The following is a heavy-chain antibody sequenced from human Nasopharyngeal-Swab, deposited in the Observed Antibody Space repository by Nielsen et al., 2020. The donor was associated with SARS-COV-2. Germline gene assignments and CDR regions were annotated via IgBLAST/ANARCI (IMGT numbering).Heavy chain of an antibody. D-gene: IGHD2-15*01. V-gene: IGHV3-30-3*01. CDR1: GFPFSSYA. CDR2: ISYDGSNK. CDR3: ARDLGGQFDP. Sequence: GSLKISCAASGFPFSSYAMHWVRQAPGKGLEWVAVISYDGSNKYYADSVKGRFTISRDNSKNTLYLQMNSLRAEDTAVYYCARDLGGQFDPWGQGTLVTVSS. J-gene: IGHJ5*02.